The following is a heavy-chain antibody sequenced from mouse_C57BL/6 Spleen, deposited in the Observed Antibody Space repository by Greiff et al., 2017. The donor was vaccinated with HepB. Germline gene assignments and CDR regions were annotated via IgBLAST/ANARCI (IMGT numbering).Heavy chain of an antibody. CDR3: ATITTVVAPGFAY. Sequence: EVQLQQSVAELVRPGASVKLSCTASGFNIKNTYMHWVKQRPEQGLEWIGRIDPANGNTKYAPKFQGKATITADTSSNTAYLQLSSLTSEDTAIYYCATITTVVAPGFAYWGQGTLVTVSA. CDR2: IDPANGNT. V-gene: IGHV14-3*01. J-gene: IGHJ3*01. D-gene: IGHD1-1*01. CDR1: GFNIKNTY.